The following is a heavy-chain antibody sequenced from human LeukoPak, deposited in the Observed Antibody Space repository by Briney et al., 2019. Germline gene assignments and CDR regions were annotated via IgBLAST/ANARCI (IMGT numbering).Heavy chain of an antibody. CDR2: ISASSSSI. V-gene: IGHV3-48*02. J-gene: IGHJ1*01. Sequence: GGSLRLSCAASGFTFSGYSMNWVRQAVGKGLERVSYISASSSSIYYADSVKGRFTISRDNAKNSLYLQMNSLRDEDTAVYYCARRAAGRPGADYFQHWGQGILVTVSS. CDR3: ARRAAGRPGADYFQH. D-gene: IGHD3-10*01. CDR1: GFTFSGYS.